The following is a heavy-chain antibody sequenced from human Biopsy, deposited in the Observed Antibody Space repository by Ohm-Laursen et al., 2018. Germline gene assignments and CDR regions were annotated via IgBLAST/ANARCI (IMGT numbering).Heavy chain of an antibody. Sequence: SLRLSCAASGFTFNSHEMNWVRQAPGKGLEWISYITGSSSTIYYADSVKGRFTISRDNAKNSLYLQMNSLRAEDTAVYYCAKTFHGSSFLYDYWGQGTLVTVSS. V-gene: IGHV3-48*03. J-gene: IGHJ4*02. CDR1: GFTFNSHE. CDR3: AKTFHGSSFLYDY. D-gene: IGHD2-15*01. CDR2: ITGSSSTI.